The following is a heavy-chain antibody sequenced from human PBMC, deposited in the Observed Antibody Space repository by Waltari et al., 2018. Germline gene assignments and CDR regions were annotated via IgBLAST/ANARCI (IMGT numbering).Heavy chain of an antibody. J-gene: IGHJ4*02. CDR2: IYYSGST. D-gene: IGHD6-19*01. Sequence: QVQLQESGPGLVKPSETLSLTCTVSGGSISSYYWGWIRQPPGKGLEWIGYIYYSGSTNYNPSLKSRVTISVDTSKNQFSLKLSSVTAADTAVYYCAREYSSGWYDTFDYWGQGTLVTVSS. V-gene: IGHV4-59*01. CDR1: GGSISSYY. CDR3: AREYSSGWYDTFDY.